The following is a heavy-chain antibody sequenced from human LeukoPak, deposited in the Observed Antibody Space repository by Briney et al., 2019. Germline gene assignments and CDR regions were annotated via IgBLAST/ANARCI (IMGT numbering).Heavy chain of an antibody. CDR1: GFTFSSYG. CDR2: ISYNGSNK. Sequence: GGSLRLSCAASGFTFSSYGMHWVRQAPGKGLEWVAVISYNGSNKYYADSVKGRFTISRDNSKNTLYLQMNSLRAEDTAVYYCAKDVDPFGSGSYVEGFDYWGQGTLVTVSS. CDR3: AKDVDPFGSGSYVEGFDY. V-gene: IGHV3-30*18. D-gene: IGHD3-10*01. J-gene: IGHJ4*02.